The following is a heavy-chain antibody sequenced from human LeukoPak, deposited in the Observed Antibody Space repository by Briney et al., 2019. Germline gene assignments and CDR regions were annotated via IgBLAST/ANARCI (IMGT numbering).Heavy chain of an antibody. CDR2: ISSSGSTI. V-gene: IGHV3-11*01. D-gene: IGHD6-13*01. J-gene: IGHJ3*02. CDR1: GFTFSDYY. Sequence: PGGSLRLSCAASGFTFSDYYMSWIRQAPGKGLEWVSYISSSGSTIYYADSVKGRFTISRDNAKNSLYLQMNSLRAEDTAVYYSARDWSYLPSGAAGENDIWGQGTMVTVSS. CDR3: ARDWSYLPSGAAGENDI.